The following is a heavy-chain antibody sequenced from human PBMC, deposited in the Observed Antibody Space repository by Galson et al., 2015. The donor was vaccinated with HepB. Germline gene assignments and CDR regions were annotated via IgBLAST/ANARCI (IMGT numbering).Heavy chain of an antibody. CDR1: GFTLRNYA. J-gene: IGHJ4*02. CDR3: AKRGGYNWNDGPFGD. V-gene: IGHV3-23*01. D-gene: IGHD1-1*01. CDR2: LSGSGGST. Sequence: SLRLSCAASGFTLRNYAMNWVRQAPGKGLEWVSTLSGSGGSTYYADSVKGRFTISRDNSKNTLYLQMSSLRAEDTAVYYCAKRGGYNWNDGPFGDWGQGTLVTVSS.